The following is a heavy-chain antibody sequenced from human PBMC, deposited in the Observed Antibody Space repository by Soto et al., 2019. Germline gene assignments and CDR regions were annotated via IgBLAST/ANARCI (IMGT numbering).Heavy chain of an antibody. CDR3: AKDTMVRLRGFDY. V-gene: IGHV3-33*06. D-gene: IGHD3-10*01. CDR2: IWYDGSNK. Sequence: GGSLRLSCAASGFTFSSYGMHWVRQAPGKGLEWVAVIWYDGSNKYYADSVKGRFTISRDNSKNTLYLQMNSLRAEDTAVYYCAKDTMVRLRGFDYWGQGTLVTVSS. CDR1: GFTFSSYG. J-gene: IGHJ4*02.